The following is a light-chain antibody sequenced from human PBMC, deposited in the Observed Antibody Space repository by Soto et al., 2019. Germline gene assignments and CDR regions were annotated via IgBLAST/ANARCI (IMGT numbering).Light chain of an antibody. CDR3: QQYHDWPRT. CDR2: EGS. J-gene: IGKJ1*01. Sequence: EIVVTQSPATLSVSPGDRATLSCRASQRIGINLAWYQHNPGQPPSLLIYEGSTRASGVPVRFSGSGSGTDFPLTISSLQSVDFAVYSCQQYHDWPRTFGQGTKVDIK. CDR1: QRIGIN. V-gene: IGKV3-15*01.